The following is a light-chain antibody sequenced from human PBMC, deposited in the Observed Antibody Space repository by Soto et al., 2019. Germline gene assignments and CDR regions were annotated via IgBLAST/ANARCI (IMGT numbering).Light chain of an antibody. CDR2: SNN. J-gene: IGLJ1*01. V-gene: IGLV1-44*01. Sequence: QSVLTQPPSASGTPGQRVTISCSGSSSNIGSNTVNWYQQLPGTAPKLLIYSNNQRPSGVPDRSSGSKSGTSAPLAISGLPSEDEADYYCAAWDDSLNGYVFGTGTK. CDR1: SSNIGSNT. CDR3: AAWDDSLNGYV.